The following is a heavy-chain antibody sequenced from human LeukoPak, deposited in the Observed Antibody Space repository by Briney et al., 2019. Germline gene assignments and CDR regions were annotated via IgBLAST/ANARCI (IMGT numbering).Heavy chain of an antibody. Sequence: SETLSLTCTVSGGSISSYYWSWIRQPPGKGLEWIGYIYYSGSTNYNPSLKSRITISVDTSKNPFYLKLSSVTAADTAVYYCARANSSKCYHFDYWGQGTLVSVSS. J-gene: IGHJ4*02. V-gene: IGHV4-59*01. CDR1: GGSISSYY. CDR2: IYYSGST. CDR3: ARANSSKCYHFDY. D-gene: IGHD6-13*01.